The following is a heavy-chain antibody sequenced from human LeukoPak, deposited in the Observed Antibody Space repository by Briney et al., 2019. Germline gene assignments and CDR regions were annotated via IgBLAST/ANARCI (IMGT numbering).Heavy chain of an antibody. V-gene: IGHV4-34*01. CDR2: INHSGST. CDR3: ARSIYDSSGYLDY. CDR1: GGSFSGYY. J-gene: IGHJ4*02. Sequence: PSETLSLTCAVYGGSFSGYYWSWIRQPPGNGLEWIGEINHSGSTNYNPSLKSRVTISVDTSKNQFSLKLSSVTAADTAVYYCARSIYDSSGYLDYWGQGTLVTVSP. D-gene: IGHD3-22*01.